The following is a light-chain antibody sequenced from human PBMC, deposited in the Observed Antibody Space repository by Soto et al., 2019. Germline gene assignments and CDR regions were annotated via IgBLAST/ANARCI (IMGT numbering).Light chain of an antibody. CDR3: QQYHAYSRT. CDR1: QSVNTW. CDR2: DAS. V-gene: IGKV1-5*01. J-gene: IGKJ1*01. Sequence: DIQMTQSPSTLSESVGDRVTITCRASQSVNTWLAWYQQKPGKAPKTLIYDASDLESGVPSRFSGSGSGTEFTLTISSLQPDDFATYYCQQYHAYSRTFGQGTKVDIK.